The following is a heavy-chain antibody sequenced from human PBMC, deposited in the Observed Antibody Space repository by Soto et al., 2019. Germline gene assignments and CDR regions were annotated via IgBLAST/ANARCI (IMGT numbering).Heavy chain of an antibody. D-gene: IGHD6-13*01. J-gene: IGHJ5*02. CDR1: GYTFISYP. CDR2: ISTYNGNT. V-gene: IGHV1-18*01. Sequence: QVHLVQSGAEVKKPGASVKFSCKASGYTFISYPITWVRQAPGQGLEWMGWISTYNGNTHYAHKFQDRLTLTTDTSTSTAYMELRSLRSDDTAVYFCAKMSAAVGGRFDPWGQGTLVNVSS. CDR3: AKMSAAVGGRFDP.